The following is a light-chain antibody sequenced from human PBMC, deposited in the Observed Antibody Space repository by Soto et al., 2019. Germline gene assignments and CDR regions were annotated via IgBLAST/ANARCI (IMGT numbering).Light chain of an antibody. Sequence: EIVMTQSPATLSVSPGERATLSCRASQSVSSNLAWYQQKPGQAPRLLIYGASTRATGIPARFSGIASGTDLTITISSLEPEDCEVYYGQQRSSWPWTFGQGTKVDIK. CDR2: GAS. V-gene: IGKV3-15*01. J-gene: IGKJ1*01. CDR1: QSVSSN. CDR3: QQRSSWPWT.